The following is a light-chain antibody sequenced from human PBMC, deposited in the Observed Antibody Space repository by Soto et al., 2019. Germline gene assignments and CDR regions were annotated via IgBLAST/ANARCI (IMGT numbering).Light chain of an antibody. J-gene: IGKJ4*01. CDR2: DAS. CDR3: QQRSSWPLT. CDR1: QSVSSS. Sequence: EIVLTQSPATLSLSPGERATLSCRASQSVSSSLAWYQQKPGQTPRLLIYDASNRATGIPARFSGSGSGTDFTLTVSSLEPEDFAVYYFQQRSSWPLTFGGGTKVEIK. V-gene: IGKV3-11*01.